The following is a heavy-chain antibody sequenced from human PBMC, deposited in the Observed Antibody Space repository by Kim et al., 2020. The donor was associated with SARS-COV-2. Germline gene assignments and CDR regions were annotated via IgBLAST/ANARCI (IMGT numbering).Heavy chain of an antibody. D-gene: IGHD3-3*01. Sequence: SVKVSCKASGGTFSSYAISWVRQAPGQGLEWMGGIIPIFGTANYAQKFQGRVTITADESTSTAYMELSSLRSEDTAVYYCARVSNTIFGVVIQGGMDVWGQGTTVTVSS. V-gene: IGHV1-69*13. CDR2: IIPIFGTA. CDR1: GGTFSSYA. J-gene: IGHJ6*02. CDR3: ARVSNTIFGVVIQGGMDV.